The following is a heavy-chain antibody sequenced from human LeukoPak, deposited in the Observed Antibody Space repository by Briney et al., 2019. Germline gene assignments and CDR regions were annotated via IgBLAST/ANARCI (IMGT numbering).Heavy chain of an antibody. CDR1: GGSFSGYY. J-gene: IGHJ5*02. D-gene: IGHD3-10*01. V-gene: IGHV4-34*01. CDR3: ARGRYYGSGSYKWFDP. CDR2: INHSGST. Sequence: SETLSLTCAVYGGSFSGYYWSWIRQPPGKGLEWIGEINHSGSTNYNTSLKSRVTISVDTSKNQFSLKLSSVTAADTAVYYCARGRYYGSGSYKWFDPWGQGTLVTVSS.